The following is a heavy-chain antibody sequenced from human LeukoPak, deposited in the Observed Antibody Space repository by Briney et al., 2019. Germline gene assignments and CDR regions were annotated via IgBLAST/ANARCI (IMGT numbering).Heavy chain of an antibody. Sequence: HPGGSLGLSCAASGFTFSSYSMNWVRQAPGKGLEWVSYISSSSSTIYYADSVKGRFTISRDNAKNSLYLQMNSLRAEDTAVYYCARDGYHYYGSGTYFGYYYMDVWGKGTTVTISS. CDR1: GFTFSSYS. D-gene: IGHD3-10*01. CDR3: ARDGYHYYGSGTYFGYYYMDV. J-gene: IGHJ6*03. V-gene: IGHV3-48*01. CDR2: ISSSSSTI.